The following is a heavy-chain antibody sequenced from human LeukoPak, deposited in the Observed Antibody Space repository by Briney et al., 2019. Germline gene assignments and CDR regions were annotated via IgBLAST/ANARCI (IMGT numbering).Heavy chain of an antibody. CDR3: ARGASRGFDY. D-gene: IGHD5-24*01. V-gene: IGHV3-48*02. CDR1: GFTFSTYS. CDR2: ISSSSSTI. Sequence: GGSLRLSCAASGFTFSTYSMNWVRQPPGRGLEWVSYISSSSSTIYYADSVKGRFTISRDNAKNSLYLQMNSLRDEDTAVFYCARGASRGFDYWGHGTLVTVSS. J-gene: IGHJ4*01.